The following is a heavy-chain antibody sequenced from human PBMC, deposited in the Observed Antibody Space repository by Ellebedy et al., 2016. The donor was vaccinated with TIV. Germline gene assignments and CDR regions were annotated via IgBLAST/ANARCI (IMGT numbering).Heavy chain of an antibody. Sequence: GESLKISCAASGFTVSSNYMSWVRQAPGKGLEWVSVIYSGGSTYYADSVKGRFTISRDNSKNTLYLQMNSLRAEDTAVYYCARVGPLDFPYYYGMDVWGQGTTVTVSS. CDR2: IYSGGST. V-gene: IGHV3-53*01. CDR1: GFTVSSNY. D-gene: IGHD3-3*01. CDR3: ARVGPLDFPYYYGMDV. J-gene: IGHJ6*02.